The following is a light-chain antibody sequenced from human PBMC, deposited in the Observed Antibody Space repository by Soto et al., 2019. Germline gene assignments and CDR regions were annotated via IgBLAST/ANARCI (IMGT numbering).Light chain of an antibody. CDR3: AAWDDSLNAVV. V-gene: IGLV1-44*01. CDR2: SNN. CDR1: RSNIGSNS. J-gene: IGLJ2*01. Sequence: QSVLTQPPSASGTPGQRVSISCSGGRSNIGSNSVNWYQQLPGTAPKLLIYSNNQRPSGVPDRFSGSKSGTSASLAISGLQSEDEADYYCAAWDDSLNAVVFGGGTKVTVL.